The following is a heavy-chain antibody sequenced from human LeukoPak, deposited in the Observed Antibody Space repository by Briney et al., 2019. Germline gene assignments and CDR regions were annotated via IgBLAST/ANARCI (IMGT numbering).Heavy chain of an antibody. J-gene: IGHJ2*01. CDR3: ARVSSYSSTSRPYSYFDL. V-gene: IGHV4-59*01. CDR1: GGSISSYY. CDR2: IYYSGST. D-gene: IGHD2-2*01. Sequence: SETLSLTCTVSGGSISSYYCSWIRQPPGKGLEWSGYIYYSGSTNYNPSIKSRVTISVDTSKNQLSLTLSSVTAADTAVYYCARVSSYSSTSRPYSYFDLWGRGTLVTVSS.